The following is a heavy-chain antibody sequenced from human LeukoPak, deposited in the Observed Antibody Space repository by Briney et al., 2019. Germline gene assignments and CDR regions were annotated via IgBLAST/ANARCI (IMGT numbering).Heavy chain of an antibody. CDR1: GFTFRNYS. V-gene: IGHV3-21*01. J-gene: IGHJ6*04. CDR3: AELGITMIGGV. D-gene: IGHD3-10*02. Sequence: GGSLRLSCAASGFTFRNYSIHWVRQAPGKGLEWVPSISSGSSYIYYADSVKGRFTISRDNAKNSLYLQMNSLRAEDTAVYYCAELGITMIGGVWGKGTTVTISS. CDR2: ISSGSSYI.